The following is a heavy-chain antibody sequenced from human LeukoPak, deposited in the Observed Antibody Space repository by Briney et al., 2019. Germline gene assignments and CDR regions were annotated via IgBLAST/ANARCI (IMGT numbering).Heavy chain of an antibody. CDR1: GGSISSYY. CDR2: IYTSGST. V-gene: IGHV4-4*07. J-gene: IGHJ4*02. CDR3: ARGGKVGDYGGNSGYFDY. Sequence: SETLSLTCTVSGGSISSYYWSWIRQPAGKGLEWIGRIYTSGSTNYNPSLKSRVTMSVDTSKNQFSLKLSSVTAADTAVYYCARGGKVGDYGGNSGYFDYWGQGTLVTVSS. D-gene: IGHD4-23*01.